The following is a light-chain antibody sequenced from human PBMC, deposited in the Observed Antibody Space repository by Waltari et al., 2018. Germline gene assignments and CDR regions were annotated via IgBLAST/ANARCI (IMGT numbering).Light chain of an antibody. CDR1: SGHCSNV. CDR2: VNSDGSH. J-gene: IGLJ3*02. Sequence: QLVLTQSPSASASLRASVKLTCTLRSGHCSNVVAWPQQRPEKGPRYLMKVNSDGSHSRGDEIPDRCSGSSSGAERYLTISNLQSEDEADYYCQTGGHGTWVFGGGTGLTVV. V-gene: IGLV4-69*01. CDR3: QTGGHGTWV.